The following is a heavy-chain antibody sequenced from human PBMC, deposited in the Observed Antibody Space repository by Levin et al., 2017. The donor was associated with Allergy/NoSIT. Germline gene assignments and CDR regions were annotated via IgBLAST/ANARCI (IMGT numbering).Heavy chain of an antibody. V-gene: IGHV3-74*01. J-gene: IGHJ5*02. D-gene: IGHD3-3*01. CDR3: TRGATLGVAAFDP. CDR1: GFTFSSHW. CDR2: INTDESTT. Sequence: GGSLKISCAASGFTFSSHWMHWVRQVPGKGLVWVSRINTDESTTNYADSVKGRFTISRDNAKNTLYLQMNSLRAEDTAVYYCTRGATLGVAAFDPWGQGILVTVSS.